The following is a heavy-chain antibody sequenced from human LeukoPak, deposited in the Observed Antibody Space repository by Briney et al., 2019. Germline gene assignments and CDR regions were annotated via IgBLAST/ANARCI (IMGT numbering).Heavy chain of an antibody. CDR1: GYTFTSYG. J-gene: IGHJ4*02. D-gene: IGHD4-11*01. CDR3: ARWRDPPSYSNYEWVFDY. Sequence: ASVKVSCKASGYTFTSYGISWVRQAPGQGLEWVGWINPNSGGTNYAQKFQGRVTMTRDTSISTAYMELSRLRSDDTAAYYCARWRDPPSYSNYEWVFDYWGQGTLVTVSS. V-gene: IGHV1-2*02. CDR2: INPNSGGT.